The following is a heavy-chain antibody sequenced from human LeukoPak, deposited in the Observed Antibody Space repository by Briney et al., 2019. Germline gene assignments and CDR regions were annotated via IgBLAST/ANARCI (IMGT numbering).Heavy chain of an antibody. V-gene: IGHV3-21*01. CDR1: GFTFSSYS. CDR3: ASLSNSGGGAFDI. J-gene: IGHJ3*02. D-gene: IGHD3-10*01. CDR2: ISSSSSYI. Sequence: GGSLRLSCAASGFTFSSYSMNWVRQAPGKGLEWVSSISSSSSYIYYADSVKGRFTISRDNAKNSLYLQMNSLRAEDTAVYYCASLSNSGGGAFDIWGQGTMVTVSS.